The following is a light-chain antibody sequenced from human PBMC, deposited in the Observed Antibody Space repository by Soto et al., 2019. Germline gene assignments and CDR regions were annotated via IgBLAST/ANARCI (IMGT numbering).Light chain of an antibody. CDR1: QDITNY. CDR3: QQYDSLPLT. Sequence: DIQMTQSPSSLSASVGDRVTITCQASQDITNYLNWYQQKPGKAPQLLISDASNLETGDPSRFSGSGSGTHFTLTISNVQPEDVATYFCQQYDSLPLTFGGGTKVEIK. CDR2: DAS. V-gene: IGKV1-33*01. J-gene: IGKJ4*01.